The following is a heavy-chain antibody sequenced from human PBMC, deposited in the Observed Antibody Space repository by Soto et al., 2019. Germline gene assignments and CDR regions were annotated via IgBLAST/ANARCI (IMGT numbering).Heavy chain of an antibody. Sequence: GGSLRLSCAASGFTFSNAWMSWVRQAPGKGLEWVGRIKGQTDGGTTDYAAPVKGRLTISRDDSKNTLYLQMNSLKTEDTAVYYCTSDGVTARPGGNYYYYYNYMGGWGKGTTVTVSS. CDR1: GFTFSNAW. D-gene: IGHD6-6*01. V-gene: IGHV3-15*01. CDR2: IKGQTDGGTT. CDR3: TSDGVTARPGGNYYYYYNYMGG. J-gene: IGHJ6*03.